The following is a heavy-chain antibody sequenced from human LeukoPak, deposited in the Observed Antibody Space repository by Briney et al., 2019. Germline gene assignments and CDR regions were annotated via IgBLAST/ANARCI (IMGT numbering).Heavy chain of an antibody. CDR2: ISNDGSNK. D-gene: IGHD3-10*01. V-gene: IGHV3-30*03. CDR3: ARYGPFNS. Sequence: GGSLRLSCAASGFTFSSYEMNWVRQAPGKGLEWVAVISNDGSNKYYADSVKGRFTVSRDNSKNTLFLQMNSLRDEDTAVYYCARYGPFNSWGQGTLVTVSS. CDR1: GFTFSSYE. J-gene: IGHJ4*02.